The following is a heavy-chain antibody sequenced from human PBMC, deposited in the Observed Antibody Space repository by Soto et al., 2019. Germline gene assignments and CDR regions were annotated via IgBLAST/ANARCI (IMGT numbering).Heavy chain of an antibody. CDR1: GGTFSSYA. CDR2: IIPIFGTA. V-gene: IGHV1-69*06. D-gene: IGHD3-22*01. Sequence: QVQLVQSGAEVKKPGSSVKVSCKASGGTFSSYAISWVRQAPGQGLEWMGGIIPIFGTANYAQKFQGRVTITADKSTSTAYMELSSLRSEDTDVYYCATSDSSGYPINSFDYWGQGTLVTVSS. J-gene: IGHJ4*02. CDR3: ATSDSSGYPINSFDY.